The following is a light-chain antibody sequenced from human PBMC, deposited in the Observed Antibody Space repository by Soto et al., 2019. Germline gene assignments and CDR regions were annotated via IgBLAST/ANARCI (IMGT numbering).Light chain of an antibody. CDR1: SSNIGGNH. CDR3: SARDDSLSGVV. V-gene: IGLV1-47*01. Sequence: QSVLTQPPSTSGTPGQRVTISWYGSSSNIGGNHVYWYQQFPGMAPKLLMYRSDQRPTGVPDRFSGSKSGTSAALAISGLRSDDEADYYCSARDDSLSGVVFGGGTKVPVL. J-gene: IGLJ2*01. CDR2: RSD.